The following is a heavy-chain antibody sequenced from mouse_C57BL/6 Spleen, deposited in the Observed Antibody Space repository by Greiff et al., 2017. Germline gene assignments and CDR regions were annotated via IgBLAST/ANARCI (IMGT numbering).Heavy chain of an antibody. CDR3: ARDGSSYAMDC. V-gene: IGHV5-17*01. CDR2: ISSGSSTI. Sequence: EVMLVESGGGLVKPGGSLKLSCAASGFTFSDYGMHWVRQAPEKGLEWVAYISSGSSTIYYADTVKGRFTISRDNAKNTLFLQMTSLRSEDTAMYYCARDGSSYAMDCWGQGTSGTVSS. D-gene: IGHD2-3*01. CDR1: GFTFSDYG. J-gene: IGHJ4*01.